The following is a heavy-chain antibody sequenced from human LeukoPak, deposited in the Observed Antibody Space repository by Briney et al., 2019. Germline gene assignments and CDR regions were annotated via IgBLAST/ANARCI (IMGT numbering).Heavy chain of an antibody. CDR3: AKKGRSSGAYYYDSSGYYHDY. Sequence: GGSLRLSCAASGFTFSSYAMSWVRQAPGKGLEWVSAISGSGGGTYYADSVKGRFTISRDNSKNTLYLQMNSLRAEDTAVYYCAKKGRSSGAYYYDSSGYYHDYWGQGTLVTVSS. CDR1: GFTFSSYA. CDR2: ISGSGGGT. D-gene: IGHD3-22*01. J-gene: IGHJ4*02. V-gene: IGHV3-23*01.